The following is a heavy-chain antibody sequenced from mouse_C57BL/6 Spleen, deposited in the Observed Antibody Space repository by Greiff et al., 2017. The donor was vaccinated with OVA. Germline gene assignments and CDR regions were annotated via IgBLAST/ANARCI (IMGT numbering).Heavy chain of an antibody. CDR3: ARGGSYYYGSRYFDV. D-gene: IGHD1-1*01. Sequence: EVQRVESEGGLVQPGSSMKLSCTASGFTFSDYYMAWVRQVPEKGLEWVANINYDGSSTYYLDSLKSRFIISRDNAKNILYLQMSSLKSEDTATYYCARGGSYYYGSRYFDVWGTGTTVTVSS. CDR1: GFTFSDYY. V-gene: IGHV5-16*01. J-gene: IGHJ1*03. CDR2: INYDGSST.